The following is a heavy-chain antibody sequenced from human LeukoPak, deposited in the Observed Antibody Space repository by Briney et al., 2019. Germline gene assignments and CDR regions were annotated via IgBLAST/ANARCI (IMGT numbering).Heavy chain of an antibody. Sequence: GGSLRLSCAASGFTFSSYWMSWVRQAPGKGLEWVANIRQDGSEKYYVDSVKGRFTISRDNAKNSLYLQMNSLRAEDTAVYYCARGGYDSSGKNFDYWGQGTLVTVSS. D-gene: IGHD3-22*01. CDR1: GFTFSSYW. CDR3: ARGGYDSSGKNFDY. J-gene: IGHJ4*02. V-gene: IGHV3-7*03. CDR2: IRQDGSEK.